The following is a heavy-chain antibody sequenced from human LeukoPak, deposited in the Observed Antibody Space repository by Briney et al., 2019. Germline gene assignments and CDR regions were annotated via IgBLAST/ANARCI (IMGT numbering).Heavy chain of an antibody. J-gene: IGHJ5*02. D-gene: IGHD2-2*01. CDR2: INHSGST. V-gene: IGHV4-34*01. Sequence: SETLSLTCAVYGGSFSGHYWSWIRQPPGKGLEGIGEINHSGSTNYNPSLKTRVTISVDTSKNQFSLKLSSVTAADTAVYYCARAPCSSTSCYSIWFDPWGQGTLVTVSS. CDR1: GGSFSGHY. CDR3: ARAPCSSTSCYSIWFDP.